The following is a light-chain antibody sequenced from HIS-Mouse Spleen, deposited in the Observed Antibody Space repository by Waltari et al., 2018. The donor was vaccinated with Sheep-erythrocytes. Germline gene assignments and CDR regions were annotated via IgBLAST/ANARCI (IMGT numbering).Light chain of an antibody. CDR3: CSYAGSYNHV. CDR2: DVS. Sequence: QSALTQPRSVSGSPGQSVTISCTGTSRDVGGYNHVSWYQQHPGKAPNLMIYDVSKRPSGVPDRFSGSKSGNTVSLTISGLQAEDEADYYCCSYAGSYNHVFATGTKVTVL. V-gene: IGLV2-11*01. J-gene: IGLJ1*01. CDR1: SRDVGGYNH.